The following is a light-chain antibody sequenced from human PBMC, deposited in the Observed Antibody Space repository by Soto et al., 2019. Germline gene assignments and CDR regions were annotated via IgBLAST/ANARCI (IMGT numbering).Light chain of an antibody. V-gene: IGKV1-5*01. Sequence: DIQMTQSPSTLSASVGDRVTITCRPSQSVSTWLAWYQQKPGEAPNLLIYEASRLQSGVPSRFSGSASGREFTLTITNLQPDDVATYYCQQYNSYSPEWTFGQGTKVDIK. J-gene: IGKJ1*01. CDR2: EAS. CDR1: QSVSTW. CDR3: QQYNSYSPEWT.